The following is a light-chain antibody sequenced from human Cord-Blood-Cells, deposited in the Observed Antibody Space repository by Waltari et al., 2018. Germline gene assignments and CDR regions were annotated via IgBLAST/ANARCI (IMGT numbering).Light chain of an antibody. J-gene: IGKJ4*01. CDR1: QSISSY. V-gene: IGKV1-39*01. CDR2: AAS. Sequence: DIQMTQSPSSLSASVGDRVTITCLASQSISSYLNWYQQKPGKAPKLLIYAASSLQSGIPSRFSGSGAGTDFTLTISSLEPEDCAAYYCQQSYSTPHTFGGGTKVEVK. CDR3: QQSYSTPHT.